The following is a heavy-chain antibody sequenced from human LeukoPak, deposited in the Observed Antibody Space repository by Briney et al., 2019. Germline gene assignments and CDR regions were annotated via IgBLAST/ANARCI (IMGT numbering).Heavy chain of an antibody. Sequence: SETLSLTCTVSGGSVSDHYWTWMRQPAGKALEWIGRLYTSGRTSSNPSLKSRVTMSEDTSKNLFSLKLSSVSAADTAVYYCASEASSGYCEYWGQGTLVTVSS. CDR1: GGSVSDHY. CDR3: ASEASSGYCEY. J-gene: IGHJ4*02. D-gene: IGHD3-22*01. CDR2: LYTSGRT. V-gene: IGHV4-4*07.